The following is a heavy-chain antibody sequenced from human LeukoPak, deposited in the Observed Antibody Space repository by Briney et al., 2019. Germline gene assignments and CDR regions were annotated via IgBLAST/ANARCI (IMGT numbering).Heavy chain of an antibody. CDR1: GFTFSSYA. CDR3: AKDDLGYCSSTSCYAGYFDY. CDR2: ISGSGGST. Sequence: HPGGLLRLSCAASGFTFSSYAMSRVRQPPGKGLEWVSAISGSGGSTYYADSVKGRFTISRDNSKNMLYLQMNSLRAEDTAVYYCAKDDLGYCSSTSCYAGYFDYWGQGTLVTVSS. V-gene: IGHV3-23*01. D-gene: IGHD2-2*01. J-gene: IGHJ4*02.